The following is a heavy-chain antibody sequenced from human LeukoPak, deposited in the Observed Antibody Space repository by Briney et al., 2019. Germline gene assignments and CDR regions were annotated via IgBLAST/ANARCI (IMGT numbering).Heavy chain of an antibody. J-gene: IGHJ5*02. CDR2: IIPIFGTA. Sequence: ASVKVSCKASEYTFTGYYMHWVRQAPGQGLEWMGGIIPIFGTANYAQKFQGRVTITADESTSTAYMELSSLRSEDTAVYYCARGGEEHYDFWSGYRNLNWFDPWGQGTLVTVSS. D-gene: IGHD3-3*01. CDR3: ARGGEEHYDFWSGYRNLNWFDP. V-gene: IGHV1-69*13. CDR1: EYTFTGYY.